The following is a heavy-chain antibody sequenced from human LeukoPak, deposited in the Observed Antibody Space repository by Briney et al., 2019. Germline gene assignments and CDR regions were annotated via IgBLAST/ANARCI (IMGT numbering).Heavy chain of an antibody. CDR1: GFTFSSYG. CDR3: AKVLALGYSSGWYLDGAFDI. Sequence: GGSLRLSCAASGFTFSSYGMHWVRQAPGKGLEWVAFIRYDGSNKYYADSGKGRFTISRDNSKNTLYLQMNSLRAEDTAVYYCAKVLALGYSSGWYLDGAFDIWGQGTMVTVSS. CDR2: IRYDGSNK. D-gene: IGHD6-19*01. J-gene: IGHJ3*02. V-gene: IGHV3-30*02.